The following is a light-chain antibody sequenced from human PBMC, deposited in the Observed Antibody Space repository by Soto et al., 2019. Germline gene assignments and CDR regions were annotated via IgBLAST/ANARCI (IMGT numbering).Light chain of an antibody. CDR2: KTS. V-gene: IGKV1-5*03. CDR1: ESISSW. Sequence: DIQMTQSPSTLSASVGDRVTITCRASESISSWLAWYQQKPGKAPKLLIYKTSNLQTGVPSRFSGSGSGTEFTLTISSLQSDDFATYYCQQYITYSPYTFGQGTKLDIQ. J-gene: IGKJ2*01. CDR3: QQYITYSPYT.